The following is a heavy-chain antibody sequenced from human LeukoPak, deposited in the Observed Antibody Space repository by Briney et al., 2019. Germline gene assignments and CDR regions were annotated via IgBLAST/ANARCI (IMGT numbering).Heavy chain of an antibody. CDR2: ISGDGRTI. D-gene: IGHD3-10*01. CDR1: GFTFSSYE. Sequence: GGSLRLSCAASGFTFSSYEMNWVPQAPGRGLECLSYISGDGRTIYYADSVKGRFTISRDNTKNSLYLQMSSLRAEDTAVYYCARSFFNYYASGAPYDNWGQGTLVTVSS. V-gene: IGHV3-48*03. J-gene: IGHJ4*02. CDR3: ARSFFNYYASGAPYDN.